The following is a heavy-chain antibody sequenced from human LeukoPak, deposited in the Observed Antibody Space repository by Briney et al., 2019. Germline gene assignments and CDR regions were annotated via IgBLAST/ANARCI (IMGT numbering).Heavy chain of an antibody. CDR1: GFTFSSYG. CDR2: ISYDGSNK. CDR3: AKSFAVAGTDY. D-gene: IGHD6-19*01. Sequence: GSLRLSCAASGFTFSSYGMHWVRQAPGKGLEWVAVISYDGSNKYYADSVKGRFTISRDNSKNTLYLQMNSLRAEDTAVYYCAKSFAVAGTDYWGQGTLVTVSS. V-gene: IGHV3-30*18. J-gene: IGHJ4*02.